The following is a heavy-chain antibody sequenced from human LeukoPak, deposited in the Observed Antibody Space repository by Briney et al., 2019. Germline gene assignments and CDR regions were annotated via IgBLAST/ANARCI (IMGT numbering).Heavy chain of an antibody. Sequence: ASVKVSCKASGYTFTSYGISWVRQAPGQGLEWMGWISAYNGNTNYAQKFQGRVTMTRDTSISTAYMELSRLRSDDTAVYYCASFRRAVAGTGFDYWGQGTLVTVSS. J-gene: IGHJ4*02. CDR3: ASFRRAVAGTGFDY. CDR2: ISAYNGNT. V-gene: IGHV1-18*01. CDR1: GYTFTSYG. D-gene: IGHD6-19*01.